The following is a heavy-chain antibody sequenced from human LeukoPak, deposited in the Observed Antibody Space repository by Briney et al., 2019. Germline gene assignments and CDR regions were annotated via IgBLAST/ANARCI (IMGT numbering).Heavy chain of an antibody. Sequence: GGSLRLSCAASGFTFSIYAMGWVRQAPGKGLEWVSGVSGAGGYTYYADSVKGRFTISRDNSKNTLYLQMNSLRAEDTAVYYCAKNKVSVYGAPPPGDDYFYYMDVWGKGTRFTVS. CDR1: GFTFSIYA. D-gene: IGHD4/OR15-4a*01. V-gene: IGHV3-23*01. J-gene: IGHJ6*03. CDR3: AKNKVSVYGAPPPGDDYFYYMDV. CDR2: VSGAGGYT.